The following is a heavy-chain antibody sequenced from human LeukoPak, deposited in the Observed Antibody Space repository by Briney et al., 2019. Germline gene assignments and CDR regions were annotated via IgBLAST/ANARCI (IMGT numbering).Heavy chain of an antibody. CDR3: ARGRQDVTMIVVVMTAVSYYLDV. Sequence: KPSETLSLTCAVYGGSFSGYYWTWIRQTPGKGLEWIGEMNPSGSTNYNPSLKSRVTISVGTSKNQFSLKLSSVTAADTAVYYCARGRQDVTMIVVVMTAVSYYLDVWGKGTTVTVS. J-gene: IGHJ6*03. CDR2: MNPSGST. D-gene: IGHD3-22*01. CDR1: GGSFSGYY. V-gene: IGHV4-34*01.